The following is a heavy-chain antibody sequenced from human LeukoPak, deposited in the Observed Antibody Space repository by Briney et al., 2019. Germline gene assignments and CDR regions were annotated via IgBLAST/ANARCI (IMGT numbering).Heavy chain of an antibody. V-gene: IGHV4-59*04. J-gene: IGHJ4*02. CDR3: AREIYYDSSAYDY. CDR1: GGAISRYY. Sequence: SETLSLTCSVSGGAISRYYWSWIRQPPGQGLEWVGSVYHSGGIYYNPSLKSRVIMSVDTSKNQFSLKLSSLTAADTAIYYCAREIYYDSSAYDYWGQGTLVTVSS. CDR2: VYHSGGI. D-gene: IGHD3-22*01.